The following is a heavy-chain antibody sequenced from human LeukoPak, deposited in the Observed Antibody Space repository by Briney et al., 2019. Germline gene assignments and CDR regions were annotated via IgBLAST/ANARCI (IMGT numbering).Heavy chain of an antibody. CDR3: ARPHRSGWYWGFHS. J-gene: IGHJ1*01. Sequence: SETLSLTCTASGGSISSGAIYWAWIRQPPGKGPEWIASIPYSGSTSYNPSLKSRVTISVDTSKNQFSLKLISVTAADTAVYYCARPHRSGWYWGFHSGGRGTLVTVSS. CDR2: IPYSGST. CDR1: GGSISSGAIY. D-gene: IGHD6-19*01. V-gene: IGHV4-39*01.